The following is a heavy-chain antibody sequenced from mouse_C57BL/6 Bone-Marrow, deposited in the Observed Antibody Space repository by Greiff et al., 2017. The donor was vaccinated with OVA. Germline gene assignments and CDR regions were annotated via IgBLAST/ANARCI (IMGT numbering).Heavy chain of an antibody. Sequence: QVQLKQSGPGLVKPSQSLFLTCSITGFPITSGYYWIWIRQSPGKPLEWMGYITHSGETFYNPSLQSPISITRETSKNQFFLQLNSVTTEDTAMYYCAGDSGDDGYLDVWGTGTTVTVSS. J-gene: IGHJ1*03. V-gene: IGHV12-3*01. CDR1: GFPITSGYY. D-gene: IGHD2-3*01. CDR2: ITHSGET. CDR3: AGDSGDDGYLDV.